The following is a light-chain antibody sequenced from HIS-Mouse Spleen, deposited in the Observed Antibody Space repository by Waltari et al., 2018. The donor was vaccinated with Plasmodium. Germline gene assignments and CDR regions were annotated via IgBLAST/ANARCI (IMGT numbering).Light chain of an antibody. V-gene: IGLV3-27*01. J-gene: IGLJ3*02. CDR1: GLAKKY. Sequence: SYELTQPSSVSVTPGQTARITCPGEGLAKKYDRWFQQKPGQAPWLVIYKDSERPSGIPERFSGSSSGTTVTLTISGAQVEDEADYYCYSAADNNLVFGGGTKLTVL. CDR2: KDS. CDR3: YSAADNNLV.